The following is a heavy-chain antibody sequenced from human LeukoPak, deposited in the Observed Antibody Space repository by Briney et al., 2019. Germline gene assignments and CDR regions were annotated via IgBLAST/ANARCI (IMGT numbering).Heavy chain of an antibody. CDR1: GFTFSSYA. CDR3: ATARRPNYYDNSGYYDY. V-gene: IGHV3-23*01. D-gene: IGHD3-22*01. Sequence: GGSLRLSCAASGFTFSSYAMSWVRQAPGKGLKWVSSINGSGCSTYYAGAVKGRFTISRHNPKTPLYLKLNSQRAEDTPLYYCATARRPNYYDNSGYYDYWGQGTLVTVSS. CDR2: INGSGCST. J-gene: IGHJ4*02.